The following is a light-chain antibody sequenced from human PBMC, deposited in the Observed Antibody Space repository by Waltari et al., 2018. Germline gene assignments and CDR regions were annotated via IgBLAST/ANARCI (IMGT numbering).Light chain of an antibody. CDR2: DVK. CDR1: SRDLRNVNC. CDR3: SLYTTNTRV. J-gene: IGLJ3*02. V-gene: IGLV2-14*03. Sequence: QSSLTQPASVSGSPGQSITISCSRTSRDLRNVNCVPLYQQYPGKAPKLIIYDVKTRPSGVSDRFSGSTSGNTASLTISGLQAEDEADYYCSLYTTNTRVFGGGTKLTVL.